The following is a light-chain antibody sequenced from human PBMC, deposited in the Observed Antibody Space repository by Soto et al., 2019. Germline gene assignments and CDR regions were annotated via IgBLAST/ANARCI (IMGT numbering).Light chain of an antibody. CDR2: DIN. V-gene: IGLV2-14*01. Sequence: QSALTQPASVSGSPGQSITLSCTGTSSNIGGYDYVSWYQRHPGKAPKLIIYDINNRPSGVSNRFSGSKSGNTASLTISGLQAEDEADYYCTSYASGMSDLVFGGGTKLTVL. J-gene: IGLJ2*01. CDR1: SSNIGGYDY. CDR3: TSYASGMSDLV.